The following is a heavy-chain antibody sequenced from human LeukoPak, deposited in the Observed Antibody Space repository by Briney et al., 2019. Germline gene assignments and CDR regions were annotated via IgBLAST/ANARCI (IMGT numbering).Heavy chain of an antibody. Sequence: ASVKVSCKASGYTFTGYYMHWVRQAPGQGLEWMGWINPNSGGTNYAQKFQGRVTMTRDTSISTAYMELSRLRSDDTAVYYCARGRYEGYCSSTSCFSRDAFDIWDQGTMVTVSS. V-gene: IGHV1-2*02. J-gene: IGHJ3*02. D-gene: IGHD2-2*01. CDR3: ARGRYEGYCSSTSCFSRDAFDI. CDR1: GYTFTGYY. CDR2: INPNSGGT.